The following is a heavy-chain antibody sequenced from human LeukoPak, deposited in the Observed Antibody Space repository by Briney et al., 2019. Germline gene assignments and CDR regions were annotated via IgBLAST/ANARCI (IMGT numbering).Heavy chain of an antibody. V-gene: IGHV3-23*01. D-gene: IGHD3-3*01. Sequence: PGGSLRLSCAASGFTFSSYAMSWVRQAPGKGLEWVSAISGSGGSTYYADSVKGRFTISRDNSKNTLYLQMNSLRAEDTAVYYCARLQYYDFWSGLDYWGQGTLVTVSS. CDR2: ISGSGGST. CDR3: ARLQYYDFWSGLDY. J-gene: IGHJ4*02. CDR1: GFTFSSYA.